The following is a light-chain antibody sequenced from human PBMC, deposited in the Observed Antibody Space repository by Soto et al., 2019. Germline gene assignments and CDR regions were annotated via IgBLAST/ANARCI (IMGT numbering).Light chain of an antibody. CDR1: QSISSN. CDR3: QQYNNWPFT. CDR2: GAS. Sequence: EIVMTQSPATLSVSPGDRATLSCRARQSISSNLAWYQQKPGQAPRLLIYGASTRATGIPATFSGSGSGTEFTLTVSSLQSEDFAVYYCQQYNNWPFTFGPGTKVDIK. V-gene: IGKV3-15*01. J-gene: IGKJ3*01.